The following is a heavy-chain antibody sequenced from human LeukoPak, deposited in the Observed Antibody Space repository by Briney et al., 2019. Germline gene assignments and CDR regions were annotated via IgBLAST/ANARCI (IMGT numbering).Heavy chain of an antibody. Sequence: GSLSPSCAASGFTFSSYAMSWVRQAPGKGLEWVSAISGSGGTTYYADSVKGRFTISRDNSKNTLYLQMNSLRAEDTAVYYCAKDRRYYDILTGYFLFDYWGQGTLVTVSS. V-gene: IGHV3-23*01. CDR3: AKDRRYYDILTGYFLFDY. D-gene: IGHD3-9*01. J-gene: IGHJ4*02. CDR2: ISGSGGTT. CDR1: GFTFSSYA.